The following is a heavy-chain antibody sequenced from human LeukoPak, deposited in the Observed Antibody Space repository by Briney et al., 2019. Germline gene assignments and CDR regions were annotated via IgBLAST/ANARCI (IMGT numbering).Heavy chain of an antibody. Sequence: SETLSLTCAVSSFSISSGYSGGWIRQPPGKGLEWIGNIYVSGSTYYNLSIKSRVTISIEMSKNLFSLKLISVTAADTAVYRCAKTDYGDYGGFNSWGQGTMVTVSS. J-gene: IGHJ3*01. CDR1: SFSISSGYS. D-gene: IGHD4-17*01. CDR3: AKTDYGDYGGFNS. CDR2: IYVSGST. V-gene: IGHV4-38-2*01.